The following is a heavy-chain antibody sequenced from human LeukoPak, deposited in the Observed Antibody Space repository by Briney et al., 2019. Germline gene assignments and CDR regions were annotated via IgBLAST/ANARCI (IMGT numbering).Heavy chain of an antibody. Sequence: PSETLSLTCTVPGGSISSYYWSWIRQPPGKGLEWIGYIYYSGSTNYTTYLKSRVTISVDTSYTQRSLNLRLLTSADTTLYNCARVVLLTPAHGFYLWGRGSLVTVSS. CDR1: GGSISSYY. CDR2: IYYSGST. CDR3: ARVVLLTPAHGFYL. D-gene: IGHD3-16*01. J-gene: IGHJ2*01. V-gene: IGHV4-59*01.